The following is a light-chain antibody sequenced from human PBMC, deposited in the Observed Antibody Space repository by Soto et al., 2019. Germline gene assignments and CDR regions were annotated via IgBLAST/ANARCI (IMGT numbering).Light chain of an antibody. Sequence: EIVMTQSPATLSVSPGERATLSCRASQSVSSTLAWYQQKPGQAPRLLIYGASTRATGIQARFSGSGSGTEFTLTIRSLQSEDFAVYYCQQYIYWPWTFGQGTKVDIK. CDR2: GAS. CDR1: QSVSST. CDR3: QQYIYWPWT. V-gene: IGKV3-15*01. J-gene: IGKJ1*01.